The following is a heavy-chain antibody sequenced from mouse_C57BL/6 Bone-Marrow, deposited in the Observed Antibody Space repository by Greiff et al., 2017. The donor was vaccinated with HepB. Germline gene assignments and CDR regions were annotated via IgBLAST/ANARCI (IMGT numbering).Heavy chain of an antibody. CDR2: IDPSDSET. CDR1: GYTFTSYW. V-gene: IGHV1-52*01. D-gene: IGHD1-1*01. CDR3: ASEYYGSAMDY. J-gene: IGHJ4*01. Sequence: QVQLQQPGAELVRPGSSVKLSCKASGYTFTSYWMHWVKQRPIQGLEWIGNIDPSDSETHYNQKFKDKATLTVDKSSSTAYMQLSSLTSEDTAVYYCASEYYGSAMDYCGQGTSVTVSS.